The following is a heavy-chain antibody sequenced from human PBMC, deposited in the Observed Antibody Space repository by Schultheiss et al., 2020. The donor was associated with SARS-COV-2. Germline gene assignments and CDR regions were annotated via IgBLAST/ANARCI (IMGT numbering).Heavy chain of an antibody. CDR3: AREGVRREVDY. J-gene: IGHJ4*02. D-gene: IGHD2-8*01. CDR2: IYYSGST. Sequence: SETLSLTCTVSGGSISSGGYYWSWIRQHPGKGLEWIGYIYYSGSTYYNPSLKSLVTISVDTSKNQFSLKLSSVTAADTAVYYCAREGVRREVDYWGQGTLVTVSS. CDR1: GGSISSGGYY. V-gene: IGHV4-31*01.